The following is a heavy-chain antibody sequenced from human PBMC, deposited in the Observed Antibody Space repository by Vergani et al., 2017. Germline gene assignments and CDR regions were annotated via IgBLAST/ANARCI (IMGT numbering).Heavy chain of an antibody. CDR1: GGSISSYY. V-gene: IGHV4-59*01. J-gene: IGHJ5*02. Sequence: QVQLQESGPGLVKPSETLSLTCTVSGGSISSYYWSWIRQPPGKGLEWIGYIYYSGSTNYKPSLKSRVTISVDTSKNQFSLKLSAVTAADTAVYYCARSMTMKGWFDPWGQGTLVTVSS. D-gene: IGHD4/OR15-4a*01. CDR2: IYYSGST. CDR3: ARSMTMKGWFDP.